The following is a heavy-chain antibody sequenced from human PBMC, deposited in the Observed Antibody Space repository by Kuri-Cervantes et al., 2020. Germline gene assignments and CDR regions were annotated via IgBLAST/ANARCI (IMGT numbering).Heavy chain of an antibody. CDR3: ARDLGVYGGYSVYDRALSY. J-gene: IGHJ4*02. Sequence: SEKVSCKDSGYTSTSYDINWVRQATGQGLEWMGWMNPNSGNTGYAQKFQGRVTMTRSTSISTAYMELCRLRSDDTAVYYCARDLGVYGGYSVYDRALSYWGQGTLVTVSS. V-gene: IGHV1-8*02. CDR1: GYTSTSYD. D-gene: IGHD5/OR15-5a*01. CDR2: MNPNSGNT.